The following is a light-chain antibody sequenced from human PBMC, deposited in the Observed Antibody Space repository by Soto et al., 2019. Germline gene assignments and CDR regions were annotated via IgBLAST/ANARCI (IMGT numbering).Light chain of an antibody. CDR1: QAIGNY. Sequence: DIQMTQSPSSLSASVGDRVTITCRASQAIGNYLNWYQQKPGKAPNLLIFGATTLQSGVPSRFSGSGYGTNFTLIISVLQPEDFATYYCQQYNSYSTFGQGTKVDIK. V-gene: IGKV1-39*01. J-gene: IGKJ1*01. CDR3: QQYNSYST. CDR2: GAT.